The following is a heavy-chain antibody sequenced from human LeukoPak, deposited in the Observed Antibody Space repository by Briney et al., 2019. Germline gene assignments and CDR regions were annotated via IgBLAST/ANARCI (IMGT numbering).Heavy chain of an antibody. CDR2: ISGDGGST. D-gene: IGHD5-24*01. V-gene: IGHV3-43*02. J-gene: IGHJ4*02. Sequence: GGSLRLSCAASGFTFDDYAMHWVRQAPGKGLEWVSLISGDGGSTYYADSVKGRFTISRDNSKNSLYLQMNSLRTEGTALYYCAKDSGPLFVEMATMYFDYWGQGTLVTVSS. CDR3: AKDSGPLFVEMATMYFDY. CDR1: GFTFDDYA.